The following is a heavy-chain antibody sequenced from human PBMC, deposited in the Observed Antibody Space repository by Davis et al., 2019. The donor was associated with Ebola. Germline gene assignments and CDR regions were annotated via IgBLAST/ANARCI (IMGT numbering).Heavy chain of an antibody. J-gene: IGHJ4*02. V-gene: IGHV3-21*01. CDR1: GFTFSSFS. D-gene: IGHD3-3*01. Sequence: GGSLRLSCAASGFTFSSFSIHWVRQAPGKGLEWVSSITSSGRYIYYADSVKGRFSISRDNAKNSLYLQMNSLRAEDTAVYYCARAGRITIFGVANFDYWGQGALVTVSS. CDR3: ARAGRITIFGVANFDY. CDR2: ITSSGRYI.